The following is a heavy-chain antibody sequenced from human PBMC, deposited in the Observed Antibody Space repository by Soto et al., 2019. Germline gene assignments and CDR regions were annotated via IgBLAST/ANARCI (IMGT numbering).Heavy chain of an antibody. CDR3: GGDGYNLGAVEW. CDR1: GGTFSSYA. J-gene: IGHJ1*01. CDR2: IIPIFGTA. V-gene: IGHV1-69*13. Sequence: SVKVSCKASGGTFSSYAISWVRQAPGQGLEWMGGIIPIFGTANYAQKFQGRVTITADESTSTAYMELSSLRSEDTAVYYCGGDGYNLGAVEWWGQGPLVPVSS. D-gene: IGHD5-12*01.